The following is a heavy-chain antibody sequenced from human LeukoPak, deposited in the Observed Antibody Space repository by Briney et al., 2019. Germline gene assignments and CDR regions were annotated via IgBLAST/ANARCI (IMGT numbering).Heavy chain of an antibody. J-gene: IGHJ3*02. Sequence: SETLSLTCAVSGGSISSGGYSWSWIRQPPGKGLEWIGYIYHSGSTNYNPSLKSRVTISVDTSKNQFSLKLSSVTAADTAVYYCARINSGSYFAFDIWGQGTMVTVSS. D-gene: IGHD1-26*01. CDR2: IYHSGST. CDR1: GGSISSGGYS. V-gene: IGHV4-30-2*01. CDR3: ARINSGSYFAFDI.